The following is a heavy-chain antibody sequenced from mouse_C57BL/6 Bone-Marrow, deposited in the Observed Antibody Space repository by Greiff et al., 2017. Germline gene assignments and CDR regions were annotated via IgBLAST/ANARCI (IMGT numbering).Heavy chain of an antibody. CDR2: INPNNGGT. V-gene: IGHV1-22*01. CDR1: GYTFTDYN. CDR3: ARNGRWLPILFYAMDY. Sequence: EVQLQQSGPELVKPGASVKMSCKASGYTFTDYNMHWVKQSPGKSLEWIGYINPNNGGTSYNQKFKGKATLTVNKSSSTAYMELRSLTSEDSAVYYCARNGRWLPILFYAMDYWGQGTSVTVSS. J-gene: IGHJ4*01. D-gene: IGHD2-3*01.